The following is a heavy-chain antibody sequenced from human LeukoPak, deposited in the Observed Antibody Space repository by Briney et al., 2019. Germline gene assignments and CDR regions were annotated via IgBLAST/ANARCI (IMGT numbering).Heavy chain of an antibody. CDR2: INAGNGNT. CDR1: GYTFTSYA. CDR3: ARSLYNWNGIDP. V-gene: IGHV1-3*01. J-gene: IGHJ5*02. Sequence: ASVKVSCKASGYTFTSYAMHWVRQAPGQRLEWMGWINAGNGNTKYSQKFQGRVTITRDTSASTAYMELGSLRSEDTAVYYCARSLYNWNGIDPWGQGTLVTVSS. D-gene: IGHD1-20*01.